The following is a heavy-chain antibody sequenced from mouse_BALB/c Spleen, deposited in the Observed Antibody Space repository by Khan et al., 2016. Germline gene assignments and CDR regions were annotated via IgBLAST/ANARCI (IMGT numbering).Heavy chain of an antibody. D-gene: IGHD2-4*01. V-gene: IGHV14-3*02. CDR1: GFNIKDTY. CDR3: ARSPDDYDVGCAY. CDR2: IDPANGNT. J-gene: IGHJ3*01. Sequence: EVQLQESGAELVKPGASVKLSCTASGFNIKDTYMHWVKQRPEQGLEWIGRIDPANGNTKYDPKFQGKATITADTSSNTAYLQLSSLTSEDTAVYYCARSPDDYDVGCAYWGQGTLVTVSA.